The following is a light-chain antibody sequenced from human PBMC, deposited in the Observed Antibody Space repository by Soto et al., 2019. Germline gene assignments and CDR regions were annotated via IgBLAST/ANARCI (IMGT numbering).Light chain of an antibody. CDR1: QSLSDN. Sequence: IVMTQSPDILAVSPGETVTLSCRASQSLSDNLAWYQQKPGQAPRLLIFRASSRASGVPARFSGGGSGTDFTLTISSLEPEDFAVYYCQQRSNWPPITFGQGTRLEIK. J-gene: IGKJ5*01. CDR2: RAS. V-gene: IGKV3-11*01. CDR3: QQRSNWPPIT.